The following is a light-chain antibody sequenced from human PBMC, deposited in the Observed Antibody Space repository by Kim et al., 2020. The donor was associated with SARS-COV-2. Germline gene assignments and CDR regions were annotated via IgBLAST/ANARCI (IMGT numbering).Light chain of an antibody. Sequence: SASVGDTVTITYRTSQGIRNDLAWFQQKAGKAPQLLIYGASSLHTGVPSRFSGSGSGTDFTLTISSLQPEDFATYYCLQHYKYPYTFGQGTKLEI. CDR1: QGIRND. CDR2: GAS. CDR3: LQHYKYPYT. J-gene: IGKJ2*01. V-gene: IGKV1-6*01.